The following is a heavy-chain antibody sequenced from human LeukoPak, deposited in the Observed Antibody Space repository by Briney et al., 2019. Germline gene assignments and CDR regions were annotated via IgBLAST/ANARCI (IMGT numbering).Heavy chain of an antibody. D-gene: IGHD6-6*01. CDR3: AREWRGIASHFHGMDV. CDR1: GFSFSTYD. V-gene: IGHV3-13*01. CDR2: LGTNGDA. Sequence: PGGSLRLSCVASGFSFSTYDMYWVRQAAGRGLEWVSALGTNGDAYYLGSVRGRFTISRENVKNSLYLQMNSLGVEDTAVHYCAREWRGIASHFHGMDVWGQGTTVTVSS. J-gene: IGHJ6*02.